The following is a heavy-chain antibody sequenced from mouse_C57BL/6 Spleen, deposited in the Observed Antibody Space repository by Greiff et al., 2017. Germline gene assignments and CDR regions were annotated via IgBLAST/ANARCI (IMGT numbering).Heavy chain of an antibody. CDR3: ARAGYDGYYYAMDY. V-gene: IGHV1-80*01. D-gene: IGHD2-3*01. CDR1: GYAFSSYW. J-gene: IGHJ4*01. Sequence: LQESGAELVKPGASVKISCKASGYAFSSYWMNWVKQRPGKGLEWIGQIYPGDGDTNYNGKFKGKATLTADKSSSTAYMQLSSLTSEDSAVYFCARAGYDGYYYAMDYWGQGTSVTVSS. CDR2: IYPGDGDT.